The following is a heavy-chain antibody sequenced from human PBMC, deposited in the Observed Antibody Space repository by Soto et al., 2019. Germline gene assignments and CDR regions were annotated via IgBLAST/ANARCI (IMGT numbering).Heavy chain of an antibody. CDR3: AREVERVFDY. CDR2: IAYDGRNK. CDR1: TFTFSSYA. D-gene: IGHD1-1*01. V-gene: IGHV3-30*04. J-gene: IGHJ4*02. Sequence: SLRLSCLASTFTFSSYAVHGVLQTPCKGVEWVAVIAYDGRNKYYADSVKGRFTTSRDNSKNTLYLQMNSLRIEDTAVYYCAREVERVFDYWGQGTLVTVSS.